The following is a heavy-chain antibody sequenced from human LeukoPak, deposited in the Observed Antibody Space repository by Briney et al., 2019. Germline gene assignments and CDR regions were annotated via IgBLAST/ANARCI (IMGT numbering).Heavy chain of an antibody. CDR1: VYTFTSYA. D-gene: IGHD3-10*01. J-gene: IGHJ3*02. CDR2: ISGYNGDT. Sequence: GASVKVSCKASVYTFTSYAMNWVRQAPGQGLEWMGRISGYNGDTKYAKKFQGRVTMTRDTSTNTAYMELRSLRYDDTGVYYCARDEFYGSASSGDDGFDMWGQGTMVTVS. V-gene: IGHV1-18*01. CDR3: ARDEFYGSASSGDDGFDM.